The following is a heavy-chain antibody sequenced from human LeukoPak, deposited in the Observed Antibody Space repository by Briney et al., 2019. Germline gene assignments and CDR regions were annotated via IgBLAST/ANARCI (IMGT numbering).Heavy chain of an antibody. CDR3: ATLTVRGVINI. Sequence: GGSLRLSCAASGFTFSNTWMNWVRQAPGKGLEWVGRIQSKTDGGTTEYAALVKGRFTISRDDSKTTLYLQMNSLKTEDTAVYYCATLTVRGVINIWGQGTLVTVSS. CDR2: IQSKTDGGTT. CDR1: GFTFSNTW. J-gene: IGHJ4*02. V-gene: IGHV3-15*01. D-gene: IGHD3-10*01.